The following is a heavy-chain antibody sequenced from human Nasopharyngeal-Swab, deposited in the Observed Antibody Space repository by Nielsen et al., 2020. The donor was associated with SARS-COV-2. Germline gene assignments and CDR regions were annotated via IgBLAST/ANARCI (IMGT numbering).Heavy chain of an antibody. V-gene: IGHV1-2*04. CDR2: INPNSGGT. D-gene: IGHD2-21*02. Sequence: ASVKVSCKDSGYTFTGYYMHWVRQAPGQGLEWMGWINPNSGGTNSAQTFPCWVTMTRDTSISTAYIELSRLRSDDTAVYYCASSHIVLLTDDFDIWGQGTMVTVSS. J-gene: IGHJ3*02. CDR3: ASSHIVLLTDDFDI. CDR1: GYTFTGYY.